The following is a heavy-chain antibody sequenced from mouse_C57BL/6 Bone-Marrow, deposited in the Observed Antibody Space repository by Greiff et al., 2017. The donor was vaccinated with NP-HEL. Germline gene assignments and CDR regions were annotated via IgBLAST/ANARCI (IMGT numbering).Heavy chain of an antibody. CDR3: TLRFYYYGSRGRLYYFDY. Sequence: EVMLVESGGGLVQPGGSMKLSCAASGFTFSDAWMDWVRQSPEKGLEWVAEIRNKANNHATYYAESVKGRFTISRDDSKSSVYLQMNSLRAEDTGIYYCTLRFYYYGSRGRLYYFDYWGQGTTLTVSS. D-gene: IGHD1-1*01. J-gene: IGHJ2*01. V-gene: IGHV6-6*01. CDR1: GFTFSDAW. CDR2: IRNKANNHAT.